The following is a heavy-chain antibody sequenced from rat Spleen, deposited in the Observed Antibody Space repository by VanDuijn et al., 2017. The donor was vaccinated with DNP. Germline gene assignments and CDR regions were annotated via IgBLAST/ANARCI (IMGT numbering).Heavy chain of an antibody. V-gene: IGHV2-47*01. CDR1: GLSLTSNS. D-gene: IGHD4-1*01. Sequence: QVQLKESGPGLVQPSQTLSLTCTVSGLSLTSNSVSWIRQTPGKGLEWMGVIWTGGGIEYNPVLKSRLNISRDTSKSQFFLGMNSLATEDKATYYCARDWDGYNIDYWGQGVMVTVSS. CDR3: ARDWDGYNIDY. J-gene: IGHJ2*01. CDR2: IWTGGGI.